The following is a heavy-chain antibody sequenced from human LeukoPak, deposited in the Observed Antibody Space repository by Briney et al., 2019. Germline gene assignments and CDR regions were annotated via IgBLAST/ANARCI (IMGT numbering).Heavy chain of an antibody. CDR2: IYYSGST. J-gene: IGHJ4*02. Sequence: PSETLSLTCTVSGDSISSYYWSWIRQPPGKGLEWIGYIYYSGSTNYNPSLKSRVTISIDTSKNQFSLKLSSVTAADTAVYYCVRIRNVMVVPAAAVFDYWGQGTLVTVSS. D-gene: IGHD2-2*01. CDR3: VRIRNVMVVPAAAVFDY. V-gene: IGHV4-59*12. CDR1: GDSISSYY.